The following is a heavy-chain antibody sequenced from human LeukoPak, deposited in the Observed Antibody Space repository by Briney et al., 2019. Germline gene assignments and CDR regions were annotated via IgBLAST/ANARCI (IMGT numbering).Heavy chain of an antibody. Sequence: PGGSLRLSCAASGFIFNSYLMHWVRRTPGKGLEWVAAMSYDGTIEYYPDSVKGRFTISRDNSKNTAFLQMNSLRVEDSALYYCAREPEFGEYDYWGQGTLVTVSS. CDR1: GFIFNSYL. D-gene: IGHD3-10*01. V-gene: IGHV3-30*04. CDR2: MSYDGTIE. J-gene: IGHJ4*02. CDR3: AREPEFGEYDY.